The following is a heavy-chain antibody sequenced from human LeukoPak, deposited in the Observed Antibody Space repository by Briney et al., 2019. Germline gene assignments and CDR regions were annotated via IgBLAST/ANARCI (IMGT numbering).Heavy chain of an antibody. CDR1: GFTFSSYA. CDR2: ISGSGGST. D-gene: IGHD3-3*01. Sequence: GGSLRLSCAASGFTFSSYAMSWVRQAPGKGLEWVSAISGSGGSTYYADSVKGRFTISRDNSKNTLYLQMNSLRAEDTAVYYCAKGSYDFWSGYYAFDIWGQGTMVTVSS. J-gene: IGHJ3*02. V-gene: IGHV3-23*01. CDR3: AKGSYDFWSGYYAFDI.